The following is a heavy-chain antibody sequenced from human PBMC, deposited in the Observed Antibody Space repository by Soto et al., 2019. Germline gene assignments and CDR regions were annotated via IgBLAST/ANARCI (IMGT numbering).Heavy chain of an antibody. CDR3: ATLRYSSSWDY. CDR2: ITNDGSDT. V-gene: IGHV3-74*01. D-gene: IGHD6-6*01. CDR1: GLTFSNYR. J-gene: IGHJ4*02. Sequence: HPGGSLRLSCAASGLTFSNYRMHWVRQAPGKGLVWVSRITNDGSDTKYADSVKGRFTISRDNAKNTLYLQMNSLRAEDTAVYYCATLRYSSSWDYWGRGTLVTVSS.